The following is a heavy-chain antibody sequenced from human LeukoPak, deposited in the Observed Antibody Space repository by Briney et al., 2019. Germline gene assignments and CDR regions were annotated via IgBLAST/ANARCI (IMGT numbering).Heavy chain of an antibody. J-gene: IGHJ3*01. D-gene: IGHD3-10*01. CDR1: GYSFTGHW. V-gene: IGHV5-51*01. CDR2: IYPGDSDT. CDR3: ARYGKSGTYSHGFDV. Sequence: GESLKISCEAFGYSFTGHWIGWVRQMPGGGLEFMGTIYPGDSDTRYSPSFEGRVTISVDKSINTAYLQWSGLKASDTAMYFCARYGKSGTYSHGFDVWGQGTMVIVSS.